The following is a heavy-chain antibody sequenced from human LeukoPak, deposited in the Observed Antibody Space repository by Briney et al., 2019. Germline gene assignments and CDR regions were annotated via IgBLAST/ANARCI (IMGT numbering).Heavy chain of an antibody. CDR1: GFTFSNSA. Sequence: PGRSLRLSCAASGFTFSNSAMSWVRQAPGKGLEWVSALLDSGFTTYYADSVKGRFTISRDNSKNTLYLQMNSLRAEDTAVYYCAKGSCSSGYSYLDFWGQGTPVTVSS. CDR2: LLDSGFTT. J-gene: IGHJ4*01. CDR3: AKGSCSSGYSYLDF. V-gene: IGHV3-23*01. D-gene: IGHD6-25*01.